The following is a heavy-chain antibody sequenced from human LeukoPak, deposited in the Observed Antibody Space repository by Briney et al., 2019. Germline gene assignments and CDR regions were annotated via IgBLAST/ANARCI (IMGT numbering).Heavy chain of an antibody. Sequence: PGGSLRLSCAASGFTFSSYAMHWVRQAPGKGLEWVAVISYDGSNKYYADSVKGRFTISRDNSKNTLYLQMNSLRAEDTAVYYCARAFQNYYDSSGQIDAFDIWGQGTMVTVSS. D-gene: IGHD3-22*01. CDR3: ARAFQNYYDSSGQIDAFDI. CDR1: GFTFSSYA. V-gene: IGHV3-30*04. CDR2: ISYDGSNK. J-gene: IGHJ3*02.